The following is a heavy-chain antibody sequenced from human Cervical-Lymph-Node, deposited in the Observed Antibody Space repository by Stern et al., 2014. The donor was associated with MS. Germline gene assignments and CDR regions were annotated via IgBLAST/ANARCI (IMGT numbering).Heavy chain of an antibody. D-gene: IGHD3-10*01. CDR1: GFTFGDYA. CDR3: TRGVRGNDYYGMDV. Sequence: EVQLVESGGGLVQPGRSLRLSCTASGFTFGDYAMSWFRQAPGKGLEWVGFIRGTAYGGTTDYAASVRGRFTISRDDSKSIAYLQMNSLKIEDAGVYYCTRGVRGNDYYGMDVWGQGTTVTVSS. V-gene: IGHV3-49*03. CDR2: IRGTAYGGTT. J-gene: IGHJ6*02.